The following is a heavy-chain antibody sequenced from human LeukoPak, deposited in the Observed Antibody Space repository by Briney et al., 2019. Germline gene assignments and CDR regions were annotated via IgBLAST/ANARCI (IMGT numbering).Heavy chain of an antibody. Sequence: GGSLTLSCAASGFTFSNACMSWVRQAPGKGLEWVGRIKIKTDGGTTDYAAPVKGRFTISRDDSKHTLYLQMHSLNTEHAAVYYCTTEYSGYDYFEYWGQGTLVTVSS. J-gene: IGHJ4*02. V-gene: IGHV3-15*05. CDR3: TTEYSGYDYFEY. CDR1: GFTFSNAC. D-gene: IGHD5-12*01. CDR2: IKIKTDGGTT.